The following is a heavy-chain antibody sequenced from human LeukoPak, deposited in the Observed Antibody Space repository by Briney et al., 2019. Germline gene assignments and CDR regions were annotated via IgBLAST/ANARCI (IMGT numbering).Heavy chain of an antibody. D-gene: IGHD1-26*01. J-gene: IGHJ5*02. CDR1: GYTFTSYG. Sequence: ASVKVSCKASGYTFTSYGISWVRQAPGQGLEWMGWISAYNGNTNYAQKLQGRVTMTTDTSTSTAYMELRSLRSDDTAVYYCARDNSVGDVAWWFDPWGQGTLVTVSS. V-gene: IGHV1-18*01. CDR2: ISAYNGNT. CDR3: ARDNSVGDVAWWFDP.